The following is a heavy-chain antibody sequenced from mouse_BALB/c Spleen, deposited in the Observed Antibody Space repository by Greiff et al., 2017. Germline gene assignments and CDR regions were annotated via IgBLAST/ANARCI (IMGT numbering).Heavy chain of an antibody. V-gene: IGHV1-7*01. J-gene: IGHJ4*01. Sequence: QVHVKQSGAELAKPGASVKMSCKASGYTFTSYWMHWVKQRPGQGLEWIGYINPSTGYTEYNQKFKDKATLTADKSSSTAYMQLSSLTSEDSAVYYCARRSGTRAMDYWGQGTSVTVSS. CDR3: ARRSGTRAMDY. CDR2: INPSTGYT. D-gene: IGHD4-1*01. CDR1: GYTFTSYW.